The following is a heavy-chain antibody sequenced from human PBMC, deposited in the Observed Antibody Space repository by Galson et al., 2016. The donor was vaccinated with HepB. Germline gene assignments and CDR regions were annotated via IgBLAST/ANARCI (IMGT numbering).Heavy chain of an antibody. CDR3: AVIAVAGGTSDY. V-gene: IGHV3-48*01. Sequence: SLRLSCAASGFIFSVYNMNWARQAPGKGLEWIAWITSSSDTMYYADSVKGRFTISRDNAKSSLYLHMNSLRAEDTALYYCAVIAVAGGTSDYWGQGTLVTVSS. CDR1: GFIFSVYN. D-gene: IGHD6-19*01. J-gene: IGHJ4*02. CDR2: ITSSSDTM.